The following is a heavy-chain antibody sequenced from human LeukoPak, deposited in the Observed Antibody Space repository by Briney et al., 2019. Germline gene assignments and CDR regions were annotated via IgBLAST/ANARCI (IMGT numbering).Heavy chain of an antibody. CDR3: ARNYYGSGSYYY. J-gene: IGHJ4*02. V-gene: IGHV3-7*01. Sequence: PGGSLRLSCAASGFTLRSSWMTWVRQAPGKGLEWVANIKEDGSEENYVDSVKGRFTIPRDNAKNSLYLQMNSLRAEDTAVYYCARNYYGSGSYYYWGQGTLVTVSS. CDR2: IKEDGSEE. D-gene: IGHD3-10*01. CDR1: GFTLRSSW.